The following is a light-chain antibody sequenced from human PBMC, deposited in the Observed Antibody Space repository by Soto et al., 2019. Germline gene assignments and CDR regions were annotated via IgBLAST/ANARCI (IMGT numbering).Light chain of an antibody. V-gene: IGLV1-44*01. CDR2: TNN. Sequence: QSVLTQPPSTSGTPGQRVTISCSGSNSNLGTNTVNWYQQLPGTAPKLLIYTNNQRPSGVPDRFSGSKSGTSASLAISGLQSADEADYYCASWDDSLNGLYVFGTGTKVTVL. CDR3: ASWDDSLNGLYV. J-gene: IGLJ1*01. CDR1: NSNLGTNT.